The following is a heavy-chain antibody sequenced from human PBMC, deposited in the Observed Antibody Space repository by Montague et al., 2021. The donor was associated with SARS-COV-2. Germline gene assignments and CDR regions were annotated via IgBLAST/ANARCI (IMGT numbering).Heavy chain of an antibody. D-gene: IGHD2-15*01. J-gene: IGHJ4*02. Sequence: SETLSLTCSVSGGSINNYFWGWIRQSPGKGLEWVGYMHSTGSTAXXPSLKSRVIISVDTSKTQISLRLSSVCAADTALYYCARAVVGAKTATIESWGQGTLVTVSS. CDR3: ARAVVGAKTATIES. CDR2: MHSTGST. CDR1: GGSINNYF. V-gene: IGHV4-59*01.